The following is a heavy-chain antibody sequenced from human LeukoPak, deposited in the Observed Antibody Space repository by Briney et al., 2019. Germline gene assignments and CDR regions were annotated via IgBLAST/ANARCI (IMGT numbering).Heavy chain of an antibody. D-gene: IGHD5-24*01. CDR3: ARRDGYNSFDY. V-gene: IGHV5-51*01. J-gene: IGHJ4*02. Sequence: GASLQISCKGSGYSFTSYWIGWVRPVPGKGLEWMGIIYPGDSDTRYSPSFQGQVTISADKSISTAYLQWSSLKASDTAMYYCARRDGYNSFDYWGQGTLVTVSS. CDR2: IYPGDSDT. CDR1: GYSFTSYW.